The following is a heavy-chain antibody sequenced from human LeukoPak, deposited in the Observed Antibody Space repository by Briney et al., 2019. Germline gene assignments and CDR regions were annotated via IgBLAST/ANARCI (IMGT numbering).Heavy chain of an antibody. V-gene: IGHV3-20*04. D-gene: IGHD6-13*01. Sequence: PGGSLRLSCAASGFTSDDYGMSWVRQAPGKGLEWVSGINWDGGSTGYADSVKGRFTISRDNAKNSLYLQMNSLRAEDTALYYCARTKQQLVLDAFDIWGQGTMATVSS. CDR3: ARTKQQLVLDAFDI. J-gene: IGHJ3*02. CDR2: INWDGGST. CDR1: GFTSDDYG.